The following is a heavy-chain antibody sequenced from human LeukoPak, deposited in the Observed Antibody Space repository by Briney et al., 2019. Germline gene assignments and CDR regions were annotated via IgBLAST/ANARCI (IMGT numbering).Heavy chain of an antibody. V-gene: IGHV3-30-3*01. D-gene: IGHD2-2*02. CDR1: GFTFSSYA. J-gene: IGHJ6*02. Sequence: GRSLRLSCAASGFTFSSYAMHWVRQAPGKGLEWVAVISYDGSNKYYADSVKGRFTISRDNSKNTLYLQMNSLRAEDTAVYYCARVRRYCSSTSCYTYYYGMDVWGQGTTVTVSS. CDR3: ARVRRYCSSTSCYTYYYGMDV. CDR2: ISYDGSNK.